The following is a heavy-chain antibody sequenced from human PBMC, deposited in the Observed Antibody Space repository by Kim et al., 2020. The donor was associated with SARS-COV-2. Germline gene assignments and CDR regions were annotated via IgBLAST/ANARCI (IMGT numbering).Heavy chain of an antibody. D-gene: IGHD3-16*01. CDR3: ARGGFGGGQVRWFDP. CDR2: ISTFYGNT. Sequence: ASVKVSCKASGDTFTTYGISWVRQAPGQGLEWVGWISTFYGNTDYAQDLQDRVTLTTDTSTSTAYMELRSLRSDDTAVYYCARGGFGGGQVRWFDPWGQG. V-gene: IGHV1-18*01. J-gene: IGHJ5*02. CDR1: GDTFTTYG.